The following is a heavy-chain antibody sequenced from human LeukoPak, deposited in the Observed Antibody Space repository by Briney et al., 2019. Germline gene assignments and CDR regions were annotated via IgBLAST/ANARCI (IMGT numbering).Heavy chain of an antibody. V-gene: IGHV3-30*18. J-gene: IGHJ4*02. Sequence: PGRSLRLSCAASGFTFSSYAMHWVRQAPGKGLEWVAVISYDGSNKYYADSMKGRFTISRDNSKSTLFLQMSSLRVEDTAVYYCAKPGYCSGDNCYYYFDYWGQGTLVTVSS. CDR2: ISYDGSNK. D-gene: IGHD2-15*01. CDR1: GFTFSSYA. CDR3: AKPGYCSGDNCYYYFDY.